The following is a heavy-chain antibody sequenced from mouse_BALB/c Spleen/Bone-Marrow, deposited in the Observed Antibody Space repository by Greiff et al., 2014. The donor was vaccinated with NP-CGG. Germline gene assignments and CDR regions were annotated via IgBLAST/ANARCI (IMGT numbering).Heavy chain of an antibody. CDR2: IWPGGNT. V-gene: IGHV2-9*02. J-gene: IGHJ3*01. CDR3: ARDGYYSTYFAY. CDR1: GFSLTNYG. Sequence: VMLVESGPGLVAPSQSLSITCTVSGFSLTNYGVHWVRQPPGKGLEWLGVIWPGGNTNYNSALVSRLSISKDTTKSQVFLKMNSLQTDDTAMFYCARDGYYSTYFAYWGQGTLLTVSA. D-gene: IGHD2-3*01.